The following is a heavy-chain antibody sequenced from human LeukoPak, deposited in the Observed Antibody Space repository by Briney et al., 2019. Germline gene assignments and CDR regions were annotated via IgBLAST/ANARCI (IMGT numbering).Heavy chain of an antibody. CDR3: AALDRLGDY. Sequence: GGSLRLSCAASGFTFSSFGMHWVRQAPGKGLEWVGGISYDGSNEYYGDSVKGRFTISRDNGKNSLYLQMNSLRAEDTALYYCAALDRLGDYWGQGTLITVSS. CDR2: ISYDGSNE. CDR1: GFTFSSFG. J-gene: IGHJ4*02. V-gene: IGHV3-30*03. D-gene: IGHD3-22*01.